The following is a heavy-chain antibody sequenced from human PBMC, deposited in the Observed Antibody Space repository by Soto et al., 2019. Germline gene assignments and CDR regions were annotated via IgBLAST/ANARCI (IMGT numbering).Heavy chain of an antibody. CDR2: IYYSGST. D-gene: IGHD3-22*01. Sequence: PSETLSLTCTVSGGSISSGGYYWSWIRQHPGKGLEWIGYIYYSGSTYYNPSLKSRVTISVDTSKNQFSLKLSSVTAADTAVYYCATQEEGHDSSGYLLYYFDYWGQGTLVTVSS. CDR1: GGSISSGGYY. J-gene: IGHJ4*02. CDR3: ATQEEGHDSSGYLLYYFDY. V-gene: IGHV4-31*03.